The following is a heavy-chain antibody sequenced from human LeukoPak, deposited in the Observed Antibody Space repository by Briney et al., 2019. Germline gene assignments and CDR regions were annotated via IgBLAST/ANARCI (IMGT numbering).Heavy chain of an antibody. CDR1: GFTFSAYA. J-gene: IGHJ4*02. D-gene: IGHD6-19*01. Sequence: GGSLRLSCAASGFTFSAYAMSWVRQAPGKGLEWVSVISGSGDSTYYADSVKGRFTISRDNSKNTLYLQMNSLRAEDTAVYYCANGGSIAVATPLDYWGQGTLVTVSS. CDR3: ANGGSIAVATPLDY. CDR2: ISGSGDST. V-gene: IGHV3-23*01.